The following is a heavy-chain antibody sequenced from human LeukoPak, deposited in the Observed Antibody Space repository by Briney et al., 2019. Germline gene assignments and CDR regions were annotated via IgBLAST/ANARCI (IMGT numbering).Heavy chain of an antibody. CDR3: ARDYYGSYAIDY. Sequence: GGSLRLSCAASGFTFSSYWMSWVRQAPGKGLEWVSSISGSSNYIYYADSVKGRFTISRDSATNSLYLQMNSLRAEDTAVYYCARDYYGSYAIDYWGQGTLVTVSS. D-gene: IGHD1-26*01. CDR2: ISGSSNYI. V-gene: IGHV3-21*01. J-gene: IGHJ4*02. CDR1: GFTFSSYW.